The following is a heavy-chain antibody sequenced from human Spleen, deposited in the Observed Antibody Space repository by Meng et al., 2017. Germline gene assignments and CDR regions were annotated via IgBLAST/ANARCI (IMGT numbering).Heavy chain of an antibody. J-gene: IGHJ3*02. CDR1: GFTFGSYG. CDR2: VSGIGDYT. V-gene: IGHV3-23*01. Sequence: GESLKISCSVSGFTFGSYGMSWVRQAPVKGLEWVSGVSGIGDYTYYADSVKGRFIVSRDKSKNTLYLQMISLSAEDTAVYYCAKDVAAVGTEALDMWGQGTMVTVSS. D-gene: IGHD6-13*01. CDR3: AKDVAAVGTEALDM.